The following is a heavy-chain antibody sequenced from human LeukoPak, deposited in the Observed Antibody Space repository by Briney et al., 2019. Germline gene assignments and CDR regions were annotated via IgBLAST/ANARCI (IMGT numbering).Heavy chain of an antibody. V-gene: IGHV4-59*01. CDR1: GGSISSYY. CDR2: IYYSGST. D-gene: IGHD1-7*01. Sequence: ETLSLTCTVSGGSISSYYWSWIRQPPGKGLEWIGYIYYSGSTNYNPSLKSRVTISVDTSKNQFSLKLSSVTAADTAVYYCARVVGTKTTNWFDPWGQGTLVTVPS. J-gene: IGHJ5*02. CDR3: ARVVGTKTTNWFDP.